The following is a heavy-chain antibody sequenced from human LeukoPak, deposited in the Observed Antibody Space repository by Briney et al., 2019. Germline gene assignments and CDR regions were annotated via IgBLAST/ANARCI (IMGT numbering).Heavy chain of an antibody. Sequence: PSETLSLTCTVSGGSISNSYWSWIQQPAGKGLEWIGRIHTSGSTNYNPSLKSRVTMSVDTSKNQFSLKMNSVTAADTAVYYCARGICSSTSCYTPGAFDIWGQGTMVTVSS. D-gene: IGHD2-2*02. CDR1: GGSISNSY. V-gene: IGHV4-4*07. CDR2: IHTSGST. CDR3: ARGICSSTSCYTPGAFDI. J-gene: IGHJ3*02.